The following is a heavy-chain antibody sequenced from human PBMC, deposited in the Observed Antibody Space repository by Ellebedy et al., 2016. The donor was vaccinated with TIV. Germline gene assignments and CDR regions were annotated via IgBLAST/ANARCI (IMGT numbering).Heavy chain of an antibody. Sequence: GESLKISXAASGFTFSSYGMNWVRQAPGKGLEWVSYISRSSNTIYYADSVKGRFTISRDNAKNSLYLQMNSLRDEDTSVYYCARLPHPSSGTLWSYWGQGTLVTVST. CDR3: ARLPHPSSGTLWSY. D-gene: IGHD1-26*01. V-gene: IGHV3-48*02. CDR1: GFTFSSYG. CDR2: ISRSSNTI. J-gene: IGHJ4*02.